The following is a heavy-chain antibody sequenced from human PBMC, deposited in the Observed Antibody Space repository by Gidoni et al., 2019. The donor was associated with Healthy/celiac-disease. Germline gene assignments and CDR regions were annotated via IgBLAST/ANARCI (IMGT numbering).Heavy chain of an antibody. Sequence: EVQLVESGGGLVQPGGSLRLSCAASGFTFSSYWMSWVRQAPGKGLELVANIKQDGSEKYYVDSVKGRFTISRDNAKNSLYLQMNSLRAEDTAVYYCARDRFVDTAMVIDYYYGMDVWGQGTTVTVSS. V-gene: IGHV3-7*01. CDR3: ARDRFVDTAMVIDYYYGMDV. J-gene: IGHJ6*02. CDR2: IKQDGSEK. D-gene: IGHD5-18*01. CDR1: GFTFSSYW.